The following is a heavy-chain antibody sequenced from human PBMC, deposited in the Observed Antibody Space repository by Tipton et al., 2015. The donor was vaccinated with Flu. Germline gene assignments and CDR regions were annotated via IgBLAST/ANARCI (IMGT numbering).Heavy chain of an antibody. CDR3: ARAGGSNSWYVY. D-gene: IGHD6-13*01. Sequence: TLSLTCTVSGASISSGSYYWSWLRQPAGKGLEWIGRIYDSGSTNYNPSLESRVTFSVDLSKNQFSLNLRSVTAADTAVYYCARAGGSNSWYVYWGQGTLVTVSS. CDR1: GASISSGSYY. J-gene: IGHJ4*02. V-gene: IGHV4-61*02. CDR2: IYDSGST.